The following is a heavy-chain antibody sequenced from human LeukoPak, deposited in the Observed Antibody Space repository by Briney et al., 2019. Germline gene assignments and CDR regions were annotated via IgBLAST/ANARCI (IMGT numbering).Heavy chain of an antibody. J-gene: IGHJ4*02. CDR1: GYTFTGYY. D-gene: IGHD3-22*01. CDR2: INPNSGGT. CDR3: VRGQRLLLHY. Sequence: ASVKVSCKASGYTFTGYYMHWVRQAPGQGLEWMGRINPNSGGTNYARKFQGRVTMTRDTSISTAYMELSRLRSDDTAVYYCVRGQRLLLHYWGQGTLVTVSS. V-gene: IGHV1-2*06.